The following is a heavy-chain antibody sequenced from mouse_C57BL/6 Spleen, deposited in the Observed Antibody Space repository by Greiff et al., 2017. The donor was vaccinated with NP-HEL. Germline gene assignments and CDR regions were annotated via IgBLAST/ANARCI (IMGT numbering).Heavy chain of an antibody. CDR3: ARHGDTTADY. Sequence: EVKLVESGGDLVKPGGSLKLSCAASGFTFSSYGMSWVRQTPDKRLEWVATISSGGSYTYYPDSVKGRFTSSRDNAKNTLYLQMSSLKSEDTAMYYCARHGDTTADYWGQGTTLTVSS. V-gene: IGHV5-6*02. D-gene: IGHD1-2*01. CDR2: ISSGGSYT. J-gene: IGHJ2*01. CDR1: GFTFSSYG.